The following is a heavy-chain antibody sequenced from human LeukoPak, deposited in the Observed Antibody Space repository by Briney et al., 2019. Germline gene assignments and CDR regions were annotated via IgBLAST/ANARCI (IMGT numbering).Heavy chain of an antibody. V-gene: IGHV3-43D*03. CDR1: GYTFAGYA. CDR3: AKEGQLLKRFGYYSYMVV. J-gene: IGHJ6*03. D-gene: IGHD2-2*01. Sequence: GSLRLSCEASGYTFAGYAMHWVRQAPGQGLEWMSLISWDSGSTYYADTVKGRFTISRDNTTNSLYLQMNSLRAEDTALYYCAKEGQLLKRFGYYSYMVVWGKGTTVTVSS. CDR2: ISWDSGST.